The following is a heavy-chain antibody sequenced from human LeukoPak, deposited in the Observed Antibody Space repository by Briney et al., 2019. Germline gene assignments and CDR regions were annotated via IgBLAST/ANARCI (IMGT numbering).Heavy chain of an antibody. CDR1: GYTFTSYD. D-gene: IGHD2-8*01. CDR3: TRADCTDGVCYIYKGIDF. Sequence: ASVKVSCKASGYTFTSYDINWVRQATGQGLEWMGWMNPRSGNTGFAQNFQGRVTITRDPSISTAYMELSSLRSEDTAVYYCTRADCTDGVCYIYKGIDFWGQGTLVTVST. V-gene: IGHV1-8*03. CDR2: MNPRSGNT. J-gene: IGHJ4*02.